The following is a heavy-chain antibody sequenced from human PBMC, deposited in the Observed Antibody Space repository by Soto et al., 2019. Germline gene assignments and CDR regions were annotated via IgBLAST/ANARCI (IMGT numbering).Heavy chain of an antibody. CDR1: AGSVSNSINY. D-gene: IGHD2-8*01. J-gene: IGHJ4*02. CDR3: VSQRISVLTQASFDY. Sequence: SQTLSLTSTLSAGSVSNSINYWGWIRQSPGKGLEWIGSVYYRGRSYSKSSVKSRVTISVDTSKDQFSLNLHSVTASDTAVYFCVSQRISVLTQASFDYWGPGALVTVSS. CDR2: VYYRGRS. V-gene: IGHV4-39*01.